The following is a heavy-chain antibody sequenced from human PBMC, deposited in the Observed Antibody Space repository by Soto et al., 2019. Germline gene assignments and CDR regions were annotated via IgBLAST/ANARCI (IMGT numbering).Heavy chain of an antibody. CDR3: ARCDRDGYNWYFDY. D-gene: IGHD5-12*01. J-gene: IGHJ4*02. CDR1: GFTFNIHP. V-gene: IGHV3-30-3*01. CDR2: ISYDGSDK. Sequence: QVQLVESGGGVVQPGRSLRLSCAASGFTFNIHPMHWVRQAPGKGLEWVAVISYDGSDKYYADSLKGRFTLSRDNSKNTLYLQMNSLRPEDTAVYYCARCDRDGYNWYFDYWGQGTLVTVSS.